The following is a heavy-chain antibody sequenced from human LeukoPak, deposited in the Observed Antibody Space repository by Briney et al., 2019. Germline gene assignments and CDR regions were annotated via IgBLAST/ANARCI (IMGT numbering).Heavy chain of an antibody. J-gene: IGHJ4*02. Sequence: SETLSLTCAVYGGSFGAHYWSWIRQSPGQGLEWIGEISQSGSTNYNPSLKSRVTISVDTSKNQFSLNLNSGTAADTAVYYCAREASGSPDYLDYWGQGNLVSVSS. D-gene: IGHD1-26*01. CDR1: GGSFGAHY. V-gene: IGHV4-34*01. CDR3: AREASGSPDYLDY. CDR2: ISQSGST.